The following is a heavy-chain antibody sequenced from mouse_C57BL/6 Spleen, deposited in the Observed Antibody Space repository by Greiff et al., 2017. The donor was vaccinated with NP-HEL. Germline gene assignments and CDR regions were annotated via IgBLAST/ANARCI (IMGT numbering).Heavy chain of an antibody. Sequence: VQLQQSGAELVRPGTSVKVSCKASGYAFTNYLIEWVKQRPGQGLEWIGVINPGSGGTNYNEKFKGKATLTADKSSSTAYMQLSSLTSEDSAVYFCARGGWLLRSAMDYWGQGTSVTVSS. V-gene: IGHV1-54*01. CDR3: ARGGWLLRSAMDY. CDR1: GYAFTNYL. J-gene: IGHJ4*01. D-gene: IGHD2-3*01. CDR2: INPGSGGT.